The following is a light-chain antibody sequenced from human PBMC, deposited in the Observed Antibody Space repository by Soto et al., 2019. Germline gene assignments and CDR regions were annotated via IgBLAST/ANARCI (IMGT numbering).Light chain of an antibody. V-gene: IGKV3-15*01. CDR3: QQYNNWPRT. CDR2: GAS. J-gene: IGKJ1*01. CDR1: QSVSNN. Sequence: DIVLTQSPATLSLSPGERARLSCRASQSVSNNYLAWYQQKPGQAPRLLIYGASTRATGIPARFSGSGSGTEFTLTISSLQSEDFAVYYCQQYNNWPRTFGQGTKVDI.